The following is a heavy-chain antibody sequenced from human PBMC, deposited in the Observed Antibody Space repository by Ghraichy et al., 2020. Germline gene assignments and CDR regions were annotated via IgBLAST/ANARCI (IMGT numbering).Heavy chain of an antibody. CDR1: GGSISSYY. V-gene: IGHV4-4*07. CDR3: AKEDYDFWSGYQFTMDV. Sequence: SETLSLTCTVSGGSISSYYWSWIRQPAGKGLEWIGRVYTSGSTNYNPSLKSRVTMSVDTSKNQFSLKLSSVTAADTAVYYCAKEDYDFWSGYQFTMDVWGQGTTVTVSS. D-gene: IGHD3-3*01. CDR2: VYTSGST. J-gene: IGHJ6*02.